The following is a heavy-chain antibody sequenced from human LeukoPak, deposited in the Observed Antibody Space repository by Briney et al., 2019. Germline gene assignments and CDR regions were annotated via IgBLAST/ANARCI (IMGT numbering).Heavy chain of an antibody. D-gene: IGHD6-25*01. J-gene: IGHJ4*02. CDR2: VYYSGTT. Sequence: PSETLSLTCTVFGGSLSSSSYYWAWTRQPPGKGLEWIGSVYYSGTTFYNPSLKSRLTISVDTSKNQFSLKLSSVTAADTALYYCARRLIAATIDYWGQGTLVTVSS. V-gene: IGHV4-39*01. CDR1: GGSLSSSSYY. CDR3: ARRLIAATIDY.